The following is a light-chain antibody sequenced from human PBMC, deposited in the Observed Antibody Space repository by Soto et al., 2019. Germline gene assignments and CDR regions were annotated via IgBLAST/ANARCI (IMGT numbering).Light chain of an antibody. V-gene: IGLV2-14*03. J-gene: IGLJ2*01. CDR3: SSYSSSSTGVV. CDR2: DVS. Sequence: QSALTQPASVSGSPGQSITISCTGTSSDVGAYNYVSWYQQHPGKAPKLLIYDVSDRPSGVSNRFSGSKSGNTASLTISGLQAEDEAHYYCSSYSSSSTGVVFGGGTKLTVL. CDR1: SSDVGAYNY.